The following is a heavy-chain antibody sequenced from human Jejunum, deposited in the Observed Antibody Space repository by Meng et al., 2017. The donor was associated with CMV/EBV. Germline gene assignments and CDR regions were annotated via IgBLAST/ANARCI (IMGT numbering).Heavy chain of an antibody. CDR3: ARDIRHGGSDI. CDR2: ISSSSTI. D-gene: IGHD3-10*01. Sequence: CAASGFTFSDYYMNWVRQAPGKGLEWVSSISSSSTIYYADSVKGRFTVSRDNAKSSLYLQMNSLRAEDTAVYYCARDIRHGGSDIWGQGAMVTVSS. V-gene: IGHV3-69-1*01. CDR1: GFTFSDYY. J-gene: IGHJ3*02.